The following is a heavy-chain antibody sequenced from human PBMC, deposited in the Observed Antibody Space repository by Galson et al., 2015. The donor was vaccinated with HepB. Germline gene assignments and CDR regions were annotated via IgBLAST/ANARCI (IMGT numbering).Heavy chain of an antibody. V-gene: IGHV3-30*02. J-gene: IGHJ3*02. CDR2: IRYDGSNK. CDR1: GFTFSDYG. CDR3: AKIKDGAFDI. D-gene: IGHD5-24*01. Sequence: SLRLSCAASGFTFSDYGMHWVRQAPGKGLEWVAFIRYDGSNKYYVDSVKGRFTISRDNSKNTLFLQMNSLRAEDTALYYCAKIKDGAFDIWGQGTMVTVSS.